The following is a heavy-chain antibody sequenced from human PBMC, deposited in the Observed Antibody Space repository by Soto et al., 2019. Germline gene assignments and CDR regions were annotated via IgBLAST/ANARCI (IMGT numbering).Heavy chain of an antibody. CDR1: GFTFSNYA. V-gene: IGHV3-23*01. CDR2: ITGSGDYT. Sequence: LRLSFAASGFTFSNYAMSWVRQAPGKGLEWVSSITGSGDYTYYADSVKGRFTISRDNSKNTLYLQMNSLRAEDTAVYYCAKARYYDSTGYLYYFDYWGQGTLVTVSS. CDR3: AKARYYDSTGYLYYFDY. J-gene: IGHJ4*02. D-gene: IGHD3-22*01.